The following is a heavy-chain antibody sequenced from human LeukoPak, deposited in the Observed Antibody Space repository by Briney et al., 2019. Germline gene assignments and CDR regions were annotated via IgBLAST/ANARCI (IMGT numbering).Heavy chain of an antibody. Sequence: GGSLRLSCAPSGFTFDDYAMHWVRQAPGKGLEWVSGISWNSGSIGYADSVKGRFTISRDNAKNSLYLQMNSLRAEDTALYYCAKGRYGANHDAFDIWGQGTMVTVSS. CDR1: GFTFDDYA. V-gene: IGHV3-9*01. CDR2: ISWNSGSI. D-gene: IGHD4-17*01. J-gene: IGHJ3*02. CDR3: AKGRYGANHDAFDI.